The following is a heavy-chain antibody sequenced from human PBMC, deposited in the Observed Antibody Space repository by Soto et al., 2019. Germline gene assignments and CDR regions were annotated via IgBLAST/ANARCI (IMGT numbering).Heavy chain of an antibody. CDR2: ISTNNGNT. CDR3: ARSQVLMVYAISGMYV. CDR1: GYTFTSYG. Sequence: ASVKVSCKASGYTFTSYGINWVRQAPGQGLEWMGWISTNNGNTNYAQKFQGRVTMTTDSSTTTAYMDLRSLRSDDTAVYYCARSQVLMVYAISGMYVWGQGTTVTVSS. D-gene: IGHD2-8*01. V-gene: IGHV1-18*04. J-gene: IGHJ6*02.